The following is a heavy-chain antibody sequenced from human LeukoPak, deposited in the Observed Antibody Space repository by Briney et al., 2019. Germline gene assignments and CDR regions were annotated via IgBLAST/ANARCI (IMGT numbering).Heavy chain of an antibody. CDR3: ARSHTFGDGFYAFDI. D-gene: IGHD5-24*01. J-gene: IGHJ3*02. Sequence: PGESLKISCKGSGYSFTSYWIGWVRQMPGKGLEWMGNIYPGDSDTRYSPSFQGQVTISADKSISTAYLQWSSLKASDTAMYYCARSHTFGDGFYAFDIWGQGTMVTVSS. V-gene: IGHV5-51*01. CDR1: GYSFTSYW. CDR2: IYPGDSDT.